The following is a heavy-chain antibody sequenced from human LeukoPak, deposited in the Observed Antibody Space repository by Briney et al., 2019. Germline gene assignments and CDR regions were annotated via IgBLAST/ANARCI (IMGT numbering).Heavy chain of an antibody. V-gene: IGHV4-31*03. D-gene: IGHD3-10*01. J-gene: IGHJ6*03. Sequence: PSQTLSLTCTVSGGSISSGGYYWSWIRQHPGKGLEWIGYIYYSGSTYYNPSLKSRVTISVDTSKNQFSLKLSSVTAADTAVYYCARDSNDPGSEYMDVWGKGTTVTVSS. CDR3: ARDSNDPGSEYMDV. CDR2: IYYSGST. CDR1: GGSISSGGYY.